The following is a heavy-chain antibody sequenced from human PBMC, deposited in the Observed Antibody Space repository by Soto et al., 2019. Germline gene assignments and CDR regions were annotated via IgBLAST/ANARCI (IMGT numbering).Heavy chain of an antibody. CDR2: ISGSGAST. J-gene: IGHJ4*02. Sequence: EVQLLASGGGLVQPGGSLRLSCAASGFTFSTYAVSWVRQAPGKGLEWVSTISGSGASTYYADSVKGRFTISRDNSKNTLYLQMNSLRVEDTAIYYCATHGDGIVVVVAALEYWGQGTLVTVSS. V-gene: IGHV3-23*01. CDR3: ATHGDGIVVVVAALEY. D-gene: IGHD2-15*01. CDR1: GFTFSTYA.